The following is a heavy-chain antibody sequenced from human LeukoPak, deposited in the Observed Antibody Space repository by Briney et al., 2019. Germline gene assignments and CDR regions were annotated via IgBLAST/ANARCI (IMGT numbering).Heavy chain of an antibody. V-gene: IGHV3-53*01. J-gene: IGHJ4*02. CDR1: GFTVSSNY. CDR3: ASYLSSGWPSSKGNGVY. Sequence: PGGSLRLSCAASGFTVSSNYMSWVRQAPGKGLERVSVIYSGGSTYYADSVKGRFTISRDNSKNTLYLQMNSLRAEDTAVYYCASYLSSGWPSSKGNGVYWGQGTLVTVSS. D-gene: IGHD6-19*01. CDR2: IYSGGST.